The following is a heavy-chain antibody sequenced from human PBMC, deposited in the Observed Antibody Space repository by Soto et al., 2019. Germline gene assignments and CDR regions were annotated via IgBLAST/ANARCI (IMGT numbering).Heavy chain of an antibody. CDR2: ISGSGGST. CDR1: GFTFRSYA. Sequence: GGSLRLSCASSGFTFRSYAMSLVRQAPGKGLEWVSAISGSGGSTYYADSVKGRFTISRDNSKNTLYLQMNSLRAEDTAVYYCAKKAAAGKGYYYYGMDVWGQGTTVTVSS. V-gene: IGHV3-23*01. D-gene: IGHD6-13*01. J-gene: IGHJ6*02. CDR3: AKKAAAGKGYYYYGMDV.